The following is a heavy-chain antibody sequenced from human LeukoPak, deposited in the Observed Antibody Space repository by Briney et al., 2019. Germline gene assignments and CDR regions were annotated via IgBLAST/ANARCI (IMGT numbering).Heavy chain of an antibody. CDR1: GDSVSSNRAA. CDR3: ARGYYYGSGSPSYYYYYMDV. Sequence: SQTLPLTCAISGDSVSSNRAAWNWIRQSPSRGLEWLGRTYYRSKWYNDYAVSVKSRITINPDTSKNQFSLQLNSVTPEDTAVYYCARGYYYGSGSPSYYYYYMDVWGKGTTVTVSS. D-gene: IGHD3-10*01. V-gene: IGHV6-1*01. CDR2: TYYRSKWYN. J-gene: IGHJ6*03.